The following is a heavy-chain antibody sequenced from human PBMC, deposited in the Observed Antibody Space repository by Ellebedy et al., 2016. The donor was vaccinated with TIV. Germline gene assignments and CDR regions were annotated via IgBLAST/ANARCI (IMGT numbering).Heavy chain of an antibody. V-gene: IGHV1-69*13. J-gene: IGHJ5*02. D-gene: IGHD6-13*01. CDR2: IIPIFGTA. CDR1: GGTFSSYA. Sequence: SVKVSCXASGGTFSSYAISWVRQAPGQGLEWMGGIIPIFGTANYAQKFQGRVTITADESTSTAYMELSSLRSEDTAVYYCARDRIAAAATGWFDPWGQGTLVTVSS. CDR3: ARDRIAAAATGWFDP.